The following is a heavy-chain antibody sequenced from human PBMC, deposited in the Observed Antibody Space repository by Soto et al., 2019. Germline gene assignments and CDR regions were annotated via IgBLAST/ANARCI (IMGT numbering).Heavy chain of an antibody. CDR3: ARDHHRYSGYDYVDY. CDR2: ISSSSSYT. V-gene: IGHV3-11*05. J-gene: IGHJ4*02. D-gene: IGHD5-12*01. CDR1: GFTFSDYY. Sequence: QVQLVESGGGLVKPGGSLRLSCVASGFTFSDYYMSWIRQAPGKGLEWVSYISSSSSYTNYADSVKGRFTISRDNAKNSRYLQMNILRAEDTAVYYCARDHHRYSGYDYVDYWGQGTLVTVSS.